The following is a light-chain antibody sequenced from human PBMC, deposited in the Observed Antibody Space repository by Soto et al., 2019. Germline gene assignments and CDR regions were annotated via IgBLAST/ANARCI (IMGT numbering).Light chain of an antibody. CDR3: QQRNIWPPVT. CDR2: GAF. Sequence: EIVLTQSPATLSLSPEERATLSCRASPSVTNFLAWYQQKPGQAPRLLIYGAFNRATGIPARFSGSGSGTDFTLTISCLEPEDSAIYYCQQRNIWPPVTFGQGTRLEIK. CDR1: PSVTNF. J-gene: IGKJ5*01. V-gene: IGKV3-11*01.